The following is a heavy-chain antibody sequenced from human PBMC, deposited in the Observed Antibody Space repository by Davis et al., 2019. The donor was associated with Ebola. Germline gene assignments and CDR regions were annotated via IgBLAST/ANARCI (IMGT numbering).Heavy chain of an antibody. J-gene: IGHJ5*02. CDR1: GYSFPSYW. Sequence: ESLIIPCHGSGYSFPSYWIGWVRQLPGKGLEWMGIIYPGDSDTSYSPSFQGQVTISADKSISTAYLQWSSLKASDTAMYYCARLVVVAATGWFDPWGQGTLVTVSS. CDR2: IYPGDSDT. V-gene: IGHV5-51*01. CDR3: ARLVVVAATGWFDP. D-gene: IGHD2-15*01.